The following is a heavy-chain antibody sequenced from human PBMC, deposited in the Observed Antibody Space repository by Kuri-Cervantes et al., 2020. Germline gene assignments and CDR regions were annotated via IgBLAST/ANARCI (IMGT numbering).Heavy chain of an antibody. CDR3: AREYVGDSSSWYSDGMDV. J-gene: IGHJ6*02. Sequence: GESLKISCAASGFTLSSYWMHWVRQVPGKGLVWVSRIISDGRSATYADSVRGRFTISRDNSKNTLYLQMNSLRAEDTAVYYCAREYVGDSSSWYSDGMDVWGQGTTGTGS. V-gene: IGHV3-74*03. D-gene: IGHD6-13*01. CDR1: GFTLSSYW. CDR2: IISDGRSA.